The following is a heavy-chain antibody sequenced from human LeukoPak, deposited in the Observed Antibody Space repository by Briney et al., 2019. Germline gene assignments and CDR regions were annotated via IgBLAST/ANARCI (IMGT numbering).Heavy chain of an antibody. CDR2: ISGDGRQST. CDR1: GFPLNNFP. CDR3: ARRMNSSSWYFDP. V-gene: IGHV3-23*01. Sequence: GGSLRLSCAASGFPLNNFPMMWVRQSPGQGLEWVSTISGDGRQSTHYADTVKGRFIISKYTSRNTLYLQMTSLRVDDTAVYSCARRMNSSSWYFDPGGQGTLVTVS. D-gene: IGHD6-13*01. J-gene: IGHJ5*02.